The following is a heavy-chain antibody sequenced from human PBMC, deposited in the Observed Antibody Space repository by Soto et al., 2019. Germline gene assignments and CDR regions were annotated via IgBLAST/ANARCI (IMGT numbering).Heavy chain of an antibody. CDR1: GDSITSGGYY. CDR3: ARQTTIIMPRXVVITYGGPFDP. J-gene: IGHJ5*02. V-gene: IGHV4-31*03. CDR2: VYHSCST. Sequence: QVQLQVSGPGLVKPSQTLSLTCNVSGDSITSGGYYWSWIRQQPGKGLEWIGYVYHSCSTYYNPSLKSRITMSHDTSKNXFSXXLSSVTVXDTAVYYCARQTTIIMPRXVVITYGGPFDPWGQGTLVTVSS. D-gene: IGHD3-10*01.